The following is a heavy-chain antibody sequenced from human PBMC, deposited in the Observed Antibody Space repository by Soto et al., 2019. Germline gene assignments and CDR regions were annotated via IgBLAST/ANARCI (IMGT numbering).Heavy chain of an antibody. V-gene: IGHV3-7*04. Sequence: EVHLVESGGALVQPGGSLRLSCAASGFTFSDYWMTWVRQTPGKGLEGVANMNPDGSEQYYLDSVKGRFTISRDNAKNSLYLQRNNRRGEDTAVYYCTRDLTHDCGPWGQGTQVIVSS. J-gene: IGHJ5*02. D-gene: IGHD2-21*01. CDR2: MNPDGSEQ. CDR3: TRDLTHDCGP. CDR1: GFTFSDYW.